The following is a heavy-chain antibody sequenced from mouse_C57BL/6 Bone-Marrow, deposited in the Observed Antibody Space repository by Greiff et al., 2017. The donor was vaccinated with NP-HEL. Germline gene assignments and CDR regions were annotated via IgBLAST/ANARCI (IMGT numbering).Heavy chain of an antibody. Sequence: EVKLVESGGGLVKPGGSLKLSCAASGFTFSSYAMSWVRQTPEKRLEWVATISDGGSYTYYPDNVKGRFTISRDNAKNNLYLQMSHLKSEDTAMYDCARDDYDTFDAYWGQGTLVTVSA. CDR1: GFTFSSYA. CDR2: ISDGGSYT. J-gene: IGHJ3*01. D-gene: IGHD2-4*01. CDR3: ARDDYDTFDAY. V-gene: IGHV5-4*01.